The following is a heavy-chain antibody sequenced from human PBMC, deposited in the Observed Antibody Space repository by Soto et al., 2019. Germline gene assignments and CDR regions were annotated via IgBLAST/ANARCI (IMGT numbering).Heavy chain of an antibody. V-gene: IGHV1-18*01. CDR2: ISAYNGNT. CDR1: CYTFTSYG. J-gene: IGHJ4*02. D-gene: IGHD3-22*01. CDR3: ARLLGYYDSSGSHPAYFDY. Sequence: SVKVSCKASCYTFTSYGISWVRQAPGQGLEWMGWISAYNGNTNYAQKLQGRVTMTTDTSTSTAYMELRSLRSDDTAVYYCARLLGYYDSSGSHPAYFDYWGQGTLVTVSS.